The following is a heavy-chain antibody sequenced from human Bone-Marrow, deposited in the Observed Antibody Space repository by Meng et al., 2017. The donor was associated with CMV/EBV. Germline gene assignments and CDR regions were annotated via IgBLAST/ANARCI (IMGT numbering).Heavy chain of an antibody. D-gene: IGHD5-12*01. Sequence: SGGSSRRSSSYWGWNRQPQGKGLEWIGSVYYSGSTYYNPSLKSRVTISVDTSKNQFSLKLSSVTAADTAVYYCARHAFEVDVVATVDYWGQGTLVTVSS. V-gene: IGHV4-39*01. J-gene: IGHJ4*02. CDR3: ARHAFEVDVVATVDY. CDR1: GGSSRRSSSY. CDR2: VYYSGST.